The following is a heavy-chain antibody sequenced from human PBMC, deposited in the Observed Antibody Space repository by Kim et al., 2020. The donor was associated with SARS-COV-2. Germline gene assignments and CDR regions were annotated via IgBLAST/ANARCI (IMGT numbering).Heavy chain of an antibody. CDR3: ASVTHDSCASYSLLSYYFES. J-gene: IGHJ4*02. Sequence: PSVKVSCKASGGTFSRYGISWVRQAPGKGLEWMGGTIPIFGTVNYAQKFQGRVAITADKSTSTAYMDLSSLRSEDTAVYYCASVTHDSCASYSLLSYYFESWGQGTLVTVSS. V-gene: IGHV1-69*06. CDR2: TIPIFGTV. D-gene: IGHD3-22*01. CDR1: GGTFSRYG.